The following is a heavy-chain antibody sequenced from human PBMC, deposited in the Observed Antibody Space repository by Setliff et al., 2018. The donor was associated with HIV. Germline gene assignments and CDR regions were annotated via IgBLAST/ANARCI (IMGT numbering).Heavy chain of an antibody. D-gene: IGHD3-3*01. V-gene: IGHV1-69*02. Sequence: SVKVSCKASRSTFNSHTINWVRQAPGQGLDWMGRIIPILGVANYAQRFQGKVTITADKSTSTAYMELTSLRFDDTAMYYCVRGVQSPPHYSYYYMDIWGEGTMVTVSS. J-gene: IGHJ6*03. CDR2: IIPILGVA. CDR3: VRGVQSPPHYSYYYMDI. CDR1: RSTFNSHT.